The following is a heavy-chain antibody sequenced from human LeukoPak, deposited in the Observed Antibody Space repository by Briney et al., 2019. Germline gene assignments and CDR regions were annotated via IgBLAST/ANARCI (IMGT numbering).Heavy chain of an antibody. D-gene: IGHD1-26*01. Sequence: GGSLRLSCAASGFTFSSYAMSWVRQAPGKGLEWVGRIKSKTDGGTTDYAAPVKGRFTISRDDSKNTLYLQMNSLKTEDTAVYYCTRRIVGATTSDYWGQGTLVTVSS. CDR2: IKSKTDGGTT. CDR1: GFTFSSYA. V-gene: IGHV3-15*01. CDR3: TRRIVGATTSDY. J-gene: IGHJ4*02.